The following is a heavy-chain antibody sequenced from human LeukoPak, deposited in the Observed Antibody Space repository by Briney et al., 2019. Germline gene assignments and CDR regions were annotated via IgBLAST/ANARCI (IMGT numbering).Heavy chain of an antibody. J-gene: IGHJ4*02. V-gene: IGHV4-39*02. CDR1: GGSISSTSYY. Sequence: SETLSLTCTVSGGSISSTSYYWGWIRQPPGKGLEWIGSIYYSWDTYYNPSLKSRVTISVDTSKNHFSLKLNSVTAADTAVYYCARDPYSGYGRFDYWGQGTLVTVSS. CDR2: IYYSWDT. CDR3: ARDPYSGYGRFDY. D-gene: IGHD5-12*01.